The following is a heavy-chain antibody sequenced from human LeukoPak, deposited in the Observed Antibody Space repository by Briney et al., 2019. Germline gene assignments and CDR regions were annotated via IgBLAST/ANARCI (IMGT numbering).Heavy chain of an antibody. J-gene: IGHJ6*03. V-gene: IGHV7-4-1*02. CDR3: ARDAYWLLSRKPRSMDV. CDR1: GYTFTSYA. Sequence: ASVKVSCKASGYTFTSYAMNWVRQAPGQGLEWMGWINTNTGNPTYAQGFTGRFVFSLDTSVSTAYLQISSLKAEDTAVYYCARDAYWLLSRKPRSMDVWGKGTTVTVSS. D-gene: IGHD3-9*01. CDR2: INTNTGNP.